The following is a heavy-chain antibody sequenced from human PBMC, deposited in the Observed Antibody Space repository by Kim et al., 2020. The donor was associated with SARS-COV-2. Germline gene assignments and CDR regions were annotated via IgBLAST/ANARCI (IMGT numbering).Heavy chain of an antibody. CDR3: AKDAQMKNYFDY. Sequence: YYADSVKGRFTISRDNSKNTLYLQMNSLRAEDTAVYFCAKDAQMKNYFDYWGQGTLVTVSS. J-gene: IGHJ4*02. V-gene: IGHV3-23*01.